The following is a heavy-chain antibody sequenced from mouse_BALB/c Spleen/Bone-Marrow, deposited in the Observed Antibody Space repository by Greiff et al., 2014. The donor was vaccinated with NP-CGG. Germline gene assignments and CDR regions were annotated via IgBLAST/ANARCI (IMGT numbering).Heavy chain of an antibody. CDR3: ERGPYYGYYFDY. CDR1: GYSFTGYT. J-gene: IGHJ2*01. V-gene: IGHV1-18*01. Sequence: EVQLVESGPELVKPGASMKISCKASGYSFTGYTMNWVKQSHGKNLEWIGLINPYNGGTSYNQKFKGKATLTVDKSSSTAYMELLSLTSEDSAVYYCERGPYYGYYFDYWGQGTTLTVSS. D-gene: IGHD2-10*01. CDR2: INPYNGGT.